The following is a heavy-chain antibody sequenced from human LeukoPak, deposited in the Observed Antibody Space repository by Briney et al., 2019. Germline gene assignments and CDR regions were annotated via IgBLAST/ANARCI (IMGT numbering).Heavy chain of an antibody. V-gene: IGHV1-18*01. CDR2: ISAYNGNT. J-gene: IGHJ6*03. Sequence: GASVKVSCKASGFTFTSSAMQWVRQAPGQGLEWMGWISAYNGNTNYAQKLQGRVTMTTDTSTSTAYMELRSLRSDDTAVYYCATGRADYYYYMDVWGKGTTVTVSS. CDR1: GFTFTSSA. CDR3: ATGRADYYYYMDV.